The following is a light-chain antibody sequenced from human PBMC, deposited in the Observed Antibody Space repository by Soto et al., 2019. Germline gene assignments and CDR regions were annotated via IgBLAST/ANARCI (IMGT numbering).Light chain of an antibody. CDR1: PSVSSN. J-gene: IGKJ5*01. V-gene: IGKV3-15*01. Sequence: EIVMTQSPGTLSVSPGERCTLSCSASPSVSSNLAWYQQKPGQAPRLLIYGASTRATGIPARFSGSGSGTEFTLTISSLQSEDFAVYYCQQYNNRPPITFGQGTRLEIK. CDR3: QQYNNRPPIT. CDR2: GAS.